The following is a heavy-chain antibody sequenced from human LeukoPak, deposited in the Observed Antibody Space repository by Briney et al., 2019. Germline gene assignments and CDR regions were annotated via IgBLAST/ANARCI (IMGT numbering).Heavy chain of an antibody. CDR3: ARAHNPYSSNLNCEFDY. V-gene: IGHV1-18*01. CDR2: ISAYNGNT. D-gene: IGHD6-13*01. J-gene: IGHJ4*02. CDR1: GYTFTSYG. Sequence: GASVKVSCKASGYTFTSYGISWVRQAPGQGLEWMGWISAYNGNTNYAQKLQGRVTMTTDTSTSTAYMELRSLRSDDTAVYYCARAHNPYSSNLNCEFDYWGQGTLVTVSS.